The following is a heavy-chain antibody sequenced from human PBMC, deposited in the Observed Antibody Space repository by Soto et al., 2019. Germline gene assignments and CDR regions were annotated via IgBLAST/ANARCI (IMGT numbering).Heavy chain of an antibody. CDR2: INHSGST. CDR1: GGSFSGYY. J-gene: IGHJ4*02. V-gene: IGHV4-34*01. Sequence: SETLSLTCAVYGGSFSGYYWSWIRQPPGKGLEWIGEINHSGSTNYNPSLKSRVTISVDTSKNQFSLKLSSVTAADTAVYYCARGGVEDTAMEFDYWGQGTLVTVSS. CDR3: ARGGVEDTAMEFDY. D-gene: IGHD5-18*01.